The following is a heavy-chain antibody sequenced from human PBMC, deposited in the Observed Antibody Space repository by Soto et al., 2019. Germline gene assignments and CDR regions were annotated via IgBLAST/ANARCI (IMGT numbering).Heavy chain of an antibody. CDR3: TLRHDSSMGQIY. Sequence: ESGPTLVNPTQTLTLTCTVSGFSLTTSGMTLGWIRQPPGKAPELLALAYEYSPSLQTRLTFTKDTSKNQVVLTLTNVDPGDTATYYCTLRHDSSMGQIYWGQGIKVTVSS. D-gene: IGHD2-2*01. V-gene: IGHV2-5*01. CDR1: GFSLTTSGMT. J-gene: IGHJ4*02. CDR2: AYE.